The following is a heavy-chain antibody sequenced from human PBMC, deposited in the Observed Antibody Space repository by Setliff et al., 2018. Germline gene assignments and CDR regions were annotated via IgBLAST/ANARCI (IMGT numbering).Heavy chain of an antibody. CDR3: ARAPRYFDSTGSYFDG. V-gene: IGHV4-39*07. CDR1: GGSISSNSYY. Sequence: SETLSLTCTVSGGSISSNSYYWGWIRQPPGKGLEWIGSMYYGGSTYYNPSLKGRVTISIDPSKNQFSLKLSSVTAADTAVYYCARAPRYFDSTGSYFDGWGQGTPVTVSS. D-gene: IGHD3-22*01. J-gene: IGHJ4*02. CDR2: MYYGGST.